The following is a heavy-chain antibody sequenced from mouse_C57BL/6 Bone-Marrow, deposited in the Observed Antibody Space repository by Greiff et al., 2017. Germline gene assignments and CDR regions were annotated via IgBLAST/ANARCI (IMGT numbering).Heavy chain of an antibody. CDR2: IDPSDSYT. J-gene: IGHJ2*01. Sequence: QVQLQQPGAELVMPGASVKLSCKASGYTFTSYWMHWVKQRPGQGLEWIGEIDPSDSYTNSNQKFKGKSTLTVDKTSSTAYMQLSSLTSEDSAVYYCARGNYRFDYWGQGTTLTVSS. CDR3: ARGNYRFDY. CDR1: GYTFTSYW. D-gene: IGHD2-1*01. V-gene: IGHV1-69*01.